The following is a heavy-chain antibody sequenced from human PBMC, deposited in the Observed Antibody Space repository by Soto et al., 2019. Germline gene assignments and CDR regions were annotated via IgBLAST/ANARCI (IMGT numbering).Heavy chain of an antibody. J-gene: IGHJ5*02. CDR3: ARPRLRPEDIVVVPAAMGAWFDP. Sequence: QLQLQESGPGLVKPSETLSLTCTVSGGSISSSSYYWGWIRQPPGKGLEWIGSIYYSGSTYYNPSLKSRVTISGDTSKNQFSLKRSSVTAADTAVYYCARPRLRPEDIVVVPAAMGAWFDPWGQGTLVTVSS. D-gene: IGHD2-2*01. V-gene: IGHV4-39*01. CDR1: GGSISSSSYY. CDR2: IYYSGST.